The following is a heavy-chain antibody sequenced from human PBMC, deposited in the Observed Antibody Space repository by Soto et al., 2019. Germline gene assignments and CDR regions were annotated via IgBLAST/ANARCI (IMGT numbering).Heavy chain of an antibody. J-gene: IGHJ5*02. CDR3: ARVSVEGNWSNWFDP. CDR1: GGSISSGGYY. Sequence: QVQLQESGPGLVKPSQTLSLTCTVSGGSISSGGYYWSWIRQHPGKGLEWIGYIYYSGSTYYNPSLKSRVTISVDTSKNQFSLKLSSVTAADTAVYYCARVSVEGNWSNWFDPWGQGTLVTVSS. D-gene: IGHD1-20*01. V-gene: IGHV4-31*03. CDR2: IYYSGST.